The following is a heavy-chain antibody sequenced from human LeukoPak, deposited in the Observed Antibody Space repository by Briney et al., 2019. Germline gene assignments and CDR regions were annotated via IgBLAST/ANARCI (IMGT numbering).Heavy chain of an antibody. D-gene: IGHD3-22*01. CDR1: GGTFSSYA. CDR3: ARVTYDSSGYMWYYFDY. Sequence: SVKVSCKASGGTFSSYAISWVRQAPGQGLEWMGGIIPIFGTANYAQKFQGRVTITADESTSTAYIELSSLRSEDTAVYYCARVTYDSSGYMWYYFDYWGQGTLVTVSS. J-gene: IGHJ4*02. V-gene: IGHV1-69*13. CDR2: IIPIFGTA.